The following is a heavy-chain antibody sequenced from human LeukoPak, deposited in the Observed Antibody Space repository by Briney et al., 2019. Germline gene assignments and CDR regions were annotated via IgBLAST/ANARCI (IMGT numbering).Heavy chain of an antibody. J-gene: IGHJ3*02. V-gene: IGHV1-2*02. CDR1: GYTFTGYY. Sequence: EASVKVSCKASGYTFTGYYMHWVRQAPGQGLEWMGWINPNSGGTNYAQKFQGRVTMTRDTSISTAYMELSRLRSDDTAMYYCARFYDFWSGYYPRSRAFDIWGQGTMVTVSS. CDR3: ARFYDFWSGYYPRSRAFDI. CDR2: INPNSGGT. D-gene: IGHD3-3*01.